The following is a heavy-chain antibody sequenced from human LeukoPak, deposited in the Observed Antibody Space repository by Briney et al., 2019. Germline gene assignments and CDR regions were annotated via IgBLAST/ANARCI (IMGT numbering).Heavy chain of an antibody. CDR2: IYYSGST. CDR1: GGSISTDGYY. V-gene: IGHV4-61*10. D-gene: IGHD4/OR15-4a*01. CDR3: ARHLTTPKLGIEAFDI. Sequence: SETLSLTCTVSGGSISTDGYYWSWIRLPAGKGLEWIGYIYYSGSTNYNPSLKSRVTISVDTSRNQFSLKLSSVTAADTAVYYCARHLTTPKLGIEAFDIWGQGTMVTVSS. J-gene: IGHJ3*02.